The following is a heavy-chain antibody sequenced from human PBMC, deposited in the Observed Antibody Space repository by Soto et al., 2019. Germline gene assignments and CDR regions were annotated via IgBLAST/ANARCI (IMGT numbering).Heavy chain of an antibody. Sequence: QVQLVQSGAEVKKPGTPVKVSCKASGGSFSNLEISGVRQAPEQGLEWMGGTIPNFGTTNYAQKFQGKVTITADETTRTAYLELSGLTSEDTSVYYCARDVGGEATIRYWGQGTLVTVSS. CDR1: GGSFSNLE. CDR2: TIPNFGTT. J-gene: IGHJ4*02. V-gene: IGHV1-69*01. D-gene: IGHD5-12*01. CDR3: ARDVGGEATIRY.